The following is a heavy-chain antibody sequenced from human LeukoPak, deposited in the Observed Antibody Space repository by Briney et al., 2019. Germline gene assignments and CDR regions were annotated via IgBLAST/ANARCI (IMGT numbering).Heavy chain of an antibody. V-gene: IGHV3-33*01. CDR2: IWYDGSNK. J-gene: IGHJ6*02. D-gene: IGHD3-10*01. CDR1: GFTFSSYG. CDR3: ARGDQFGELFYYYGMDV. Sequence: QPGGSLRLSCAASGFTFSSYGLHWVRQAPGKGLEWVAVIWYDGSNKYYADSVKGRFIISRDNPKNTLYLQMNNLRAEDTAVYYCARGDQFGELFYYYGMDVWGQGTTVTASS.